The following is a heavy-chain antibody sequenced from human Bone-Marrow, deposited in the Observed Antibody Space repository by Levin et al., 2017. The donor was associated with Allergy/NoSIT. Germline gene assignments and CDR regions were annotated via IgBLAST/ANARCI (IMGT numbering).Heavy chain of an antibody. CDR1: EFIFSTYA. CDR2: VAYDGSNE. V-gene: IGHV3-30-3*01. J-gene: IGHJ4*02. Sequence: GGSLRLSCTASEFIFSTYAMHWVRQAPGKGLEWVADVAYDGSNELYADSVKGRFSISRDNSKNTLFLHMTSLRLEDMSVSFCARERISGGYGSEKYTYAFDLWGQGTLVSVSS. D-gene: IGHD3-10*01. CDR3: ARERISGGYGSEKYTYAFDL.